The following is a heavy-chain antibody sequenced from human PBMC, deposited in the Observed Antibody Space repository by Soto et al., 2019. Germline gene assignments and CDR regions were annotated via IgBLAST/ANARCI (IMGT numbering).Heavy chain of an antibody. J-gene: IGHJ4*02. CDR2: IYPGDSDT. CDR3: ARLFDTSGWYDY. Sequence: SVKLSWKGSGYSFTSYWIGWVRQMPGKGLERMGIIYPGDSDTRYSPSFQGQVTISADKSITTTYLQWSSLKASDTAIYYCARLFDTSGWYDYWGQGTLVTVSS. CDR1: GYSFTSYW. D-gene: IGHD6-19*01. V-gene: IGHV5-51*01.